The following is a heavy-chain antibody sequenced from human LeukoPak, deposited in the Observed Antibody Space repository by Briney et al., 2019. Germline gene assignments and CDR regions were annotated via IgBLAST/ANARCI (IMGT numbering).Heavy chain of an antibody. Sequence: GGSLRLSCAASGFTFSSYSMNWVRQAPGKGLEWVSYISSSSSTIYYADSVKGRFTISRDNAKNSLYLQMNSLRAEDMAVYYCARDWMVYFDYWGQGTLVTVSS. CDR3: ARDWMVYFDY. CDR1: GFTFSSYS. J-gene: IGHJ4*02. D-gene: IGHD2-2*03. CDR2: ISSSSSTI. V-gene: IGHV3-48*01.